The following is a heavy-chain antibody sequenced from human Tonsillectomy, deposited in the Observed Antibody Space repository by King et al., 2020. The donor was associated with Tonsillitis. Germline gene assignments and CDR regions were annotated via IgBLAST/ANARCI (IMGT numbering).Heavy chain of an antibody. J-gene: IGHJ4*02. D-gene: IGHD6-19*01. CDR1: GFTFSSSA. Sequence: ESGGGLVQPGGSLRLSCAASGFTFSSSAMSWVRQAPGKGLEWVSAISVSSDNTYYADSVKGRFTTSRDNSKNTLYLQMNSLRAEDTAVYYCAKIGHTSVYYIDYWGQGTLVTVSS. CDR2: ISVSSDNT. CDR3: AKIGHTSVYYIDY. V-gene: IGHV3-23*01.